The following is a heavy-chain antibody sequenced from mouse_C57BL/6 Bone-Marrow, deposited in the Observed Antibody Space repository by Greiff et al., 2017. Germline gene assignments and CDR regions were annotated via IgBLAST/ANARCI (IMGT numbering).Heavy chain of an antibody. Sequence: VKLMESGPELVKPGASVKISCKASGYAFSSSWMNWVKQRPGKGLEWIGRIYPGDGDTNYNGKFKGKATLTADKSSSTAYMQLSSLTSEDSAVYFCARGYYSNAWFAYWGQGTLVTVSA. V-gene: IGHV1-82*01. J-gene: IGHJ3*01. CDR3: ARGYYSNAWFAY. D-gene: IGHD2-5*01. CDR1: GYAFSSSW. CDR2: IYPGDGDT.